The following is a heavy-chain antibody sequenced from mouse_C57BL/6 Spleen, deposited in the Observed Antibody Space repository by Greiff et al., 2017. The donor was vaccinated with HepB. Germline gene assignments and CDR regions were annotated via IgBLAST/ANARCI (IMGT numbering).Heavy chain of an antibody. CDR1: GFTFSSYA. D-gene: IGHD2-4*01. J-gene: IGHJ3*01. Sequence: DVMLVESGGGLVKPGGSLKLSCAASGFTFSSYAMSWVRQTPEERLEWVATISDGGSYTYYPDNVKGRFTISRDNAKNNLYLQMSHLKSEDTAMYYCARDLIYYDYDVGFAYWGQGTLVTVSA. CDR2: ISDGGSYT. CDR3: ARDLIYYDYDVGFAY. V-gene: IGHV5-4*01.